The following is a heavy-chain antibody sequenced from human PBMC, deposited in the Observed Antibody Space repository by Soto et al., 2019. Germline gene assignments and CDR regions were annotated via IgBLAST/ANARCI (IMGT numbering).Heavy chain of an antibody. J-gene: IGHJ5*02. CDR2: INAGNGNT. CDR3: ARSTGSYYVWFDP. D-gene: IGHD1-26*01. CDR1: GYTFTSYA. V-gene: IGHV1-3*01. Sequence: QVQLVQSGAEVKKPGASVKVSCKASGYTFTSYAMHWVRQAPGQRLEWMGWINAGNGNTKYSQKFQGRVNITRDTSASTAYMELSSLRSEDTAVYSCARSTGSYYVWFDPWGQGTLVTVSS.